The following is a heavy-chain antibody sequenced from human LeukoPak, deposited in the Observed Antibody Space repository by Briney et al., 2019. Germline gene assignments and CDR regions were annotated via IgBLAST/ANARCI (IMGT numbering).Heavy chain of an antibody. CDR2: IRYDGSNK. CDR1: GFIFSSYG. Sequence: PGGPLRLSCAASGFIFSSYGMHWLRQTTGKGLEWVAFIRYDGSNKYYADSVKGRYTISRDNSENTMYLQMNSLRVEDTAIYYCAKRRGEDYFDYWGQGSLVTVSS. D-gene: IGHD2-21*01. V-gene: IGHV3-30*02. CDR3: AKRRGEDYFDY. J-gene: IGHJ4*02.